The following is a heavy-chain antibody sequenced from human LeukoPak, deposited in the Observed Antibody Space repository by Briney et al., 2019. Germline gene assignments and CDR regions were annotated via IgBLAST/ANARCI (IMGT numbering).Heavy chain of an antibody. D-gene: IGHD2-8*01. CDR1: GFTVRATY. J-gene: IGHJ4*02. Sequence: GGSLRLSCAASGFTVRATYMNWFRQAPGKGLEWVSVLYSDAEKHYADSVKGRFTISRDNSKSTLFLQMNSLRVEDTAVYYCARNPSFIGVWGQGTLVTVSA. V-gene: IGHV3-53*01. CDR3: ARNPSFIGV. CDR2: LYSDAEK.